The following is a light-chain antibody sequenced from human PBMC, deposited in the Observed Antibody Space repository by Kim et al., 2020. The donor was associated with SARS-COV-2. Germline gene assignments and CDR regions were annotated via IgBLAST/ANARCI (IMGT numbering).Light chain of an antibody. J-gene: IGLJ1*01. CDR2: DVT. CDR1: SSDIGGYNY. V-gene: IGLV2-14*01. CDR3: SSSASSSTYF. Sequence: QSALTQPASVSGSPGQSITISCTGTSSDIGGYNYVSWYQQYPGKAPKLLIYDVTKRPSGVSNRFSGSKSGITASLTISGLQAEDEADYYCSSSASSSTYFFGIGTKVTVL.